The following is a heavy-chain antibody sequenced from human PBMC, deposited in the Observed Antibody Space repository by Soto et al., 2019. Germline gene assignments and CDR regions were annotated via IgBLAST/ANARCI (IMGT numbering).Heavy chain of an antibody. CDR3: ARDRITIFGVVIYAFDI. V-gene: IGHV1-3*01. Sequence: GASVQVSCKASGYTFTSYAMHWVRQAPGQRLEWMGWINAGNGNTKYSQKFQGRVTITRDTSASTAYMELSSLRSEDTAVYYCARDRITIFGVVIYAFDIWGQGTMVTVSS. J-gene: IGHJ3*02. D-gene: IGHD3-3*01. CDR2: INAGNGNT. CDR1: GYTFTSYA.